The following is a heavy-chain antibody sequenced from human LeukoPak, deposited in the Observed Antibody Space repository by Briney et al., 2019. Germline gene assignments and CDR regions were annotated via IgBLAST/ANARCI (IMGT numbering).Heavy chain of an antibody. CDR1: GFTFSSCS. V-gene: IGHV3-21*01. D-gene: IGHD6-19*01. CDR3: ARVRLQQWLVDY. Sequence: PGGSLRLSCAASGFTFSSCSMNWVRQAPGKGLEWVSSISSSSSYIYYADSVKGRFTISRDNAKNSLYLQMNSLRAEDTAVYYCARVRLQQWLVDYWGQGTLVTVSS. CDR2: ISSSSSYI. J-gene: IGHJ4*02.